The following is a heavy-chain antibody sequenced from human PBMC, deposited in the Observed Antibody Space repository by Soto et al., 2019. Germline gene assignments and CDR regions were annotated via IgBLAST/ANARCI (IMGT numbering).Heavy chain of an antibody. V-gene: IGHV3-21*01. D-gene: IGHD1-1*01. Sequence: GGSLRLSCAASGFTFSSYSMNWVRQAPGKGLEWVSSISSSSSYIYYADSVKGRFTISRDNAKNSLYLQMNSLRAEDTAVYYCAKATATRGGAFEIYGQGTVVTVSS. CDR1: GFTFSSYS. J-gene: IGHJ3*02. CDR3: AKATATRGGAFEI. CDR2: ISSSSSYI.